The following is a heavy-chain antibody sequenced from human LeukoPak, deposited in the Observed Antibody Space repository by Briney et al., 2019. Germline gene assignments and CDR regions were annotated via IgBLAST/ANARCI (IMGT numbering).Heavy chain of an antibody. CDR3: ARGIDYDSSGIDY. CDR1: GGSFSGYY. Sequence: SETLSLTCAVYGGSFSGYYWSWIRQPPGKGLEWIGEINHSGSTNYNPSLKSRVTISVDTSKNQFSLKLSSVTAADTAVYYCARGIDYDSSGIDYWGQGTLVTVSS. J-gene: IGHJ4*02. V-gene: IGHV4-34*01. CDR2: INHSGST. D-gene: IGHD3-22*01.